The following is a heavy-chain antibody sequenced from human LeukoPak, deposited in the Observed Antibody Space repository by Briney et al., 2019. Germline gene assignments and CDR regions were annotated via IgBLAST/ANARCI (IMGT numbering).Heavy chain of an antibody. CDR2: LSGTGGST. V-gene: IGHV3-23*01. Sequence: GGSLRLSCAVSGFTFSGYGMHWVRQAPGKGLEWVSSLSGTGGSTYYADSVKGRLTVSRDNSRNLLYLEMNSLRAEDTAVYYCAKFQANYYDSSGYGCFDYWGQGVLVTVSS. CDR1: GFTFSGYG. J-gene: IGHJ4*02. CDR3: AKFQANYYDSSGYGCFDY. D-gene: IGHD3-22*01.